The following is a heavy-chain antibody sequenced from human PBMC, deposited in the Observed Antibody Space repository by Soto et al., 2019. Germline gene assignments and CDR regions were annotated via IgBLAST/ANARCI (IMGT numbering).Heavy chain of an antibody. Sequence: EVQLVESGGGLVKPGGSLRLSCAASGFTFSSYSMNWVRQAPGKGLEWVSSISSSSSYIYYADSVKGRLTISRDNAKNSLYLQMNSLRGEDTDVYYCERDTYYYGSGSYSPWGQGTLVTVSS. CDR1: GFTFSSYS. D-gene: IGHD3-10*01. V-gene: IGHV3-21*01. CDR3: ERDTYYYGSGSYSP. CDR2: ISSSSSYI. J-gene: IGHJ5*02.